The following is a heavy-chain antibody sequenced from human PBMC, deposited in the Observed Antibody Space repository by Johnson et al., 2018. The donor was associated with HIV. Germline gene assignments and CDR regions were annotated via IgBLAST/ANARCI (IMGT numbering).Heavy chain of an antibody. CDR3: AKERRAPRAFDI. CDR1: GFSFSSYG. CDR2: ISFAGTKK. Sequence: QVQLVESGGGVVQPGRSLRLSCAASGFSFSSYGMHWVRQAPGKGLEWVAAISFAGTKKNNADSVKGRFTISRYNSKNTLYLQMNSLRPEDTAVYYCAKERRAPRAFDIWGQGTMVTVSS. J-gene: IGHJ3*02. V-gene: IGHV3-30*18.